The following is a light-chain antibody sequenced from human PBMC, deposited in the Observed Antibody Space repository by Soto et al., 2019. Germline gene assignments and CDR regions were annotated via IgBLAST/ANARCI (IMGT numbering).Light chain of an antibody. CDR2: DVS. CDR1: QSVTIA. Sequence: ETVLTQSPATLSLSPGERATLSCRASQSVTIALAWYQQKPGQAPRLLIYDVSKRATGIPARFSGSGSGTDFTLTISSLEPEDFAVYYCQQRMHWPLTFGGGTKVEIK. J-gene: IGKJ4*01. CDR3: QQRMHWPLT. V-gene: IGKV3-11*01.